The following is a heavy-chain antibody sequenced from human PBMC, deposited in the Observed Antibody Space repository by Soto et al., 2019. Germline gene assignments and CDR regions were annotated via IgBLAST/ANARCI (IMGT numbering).Heavy chain of an antibody. V-gene: IGHV4-61*01. CDR3: ARALRAYCGGDCYSAYFDY. Sequence: QVQLQESGPGLVKPSETLSLTCTVSGGSVSSGSYYWSWIRQPPGKGLEWIGYIYYSGSTNYNPPIKCRVTISVDTSKNQFSLKLSSVTAADTAVYYCARALRAYCGGDCYSAYFDYWGQGTLVTVSS. CDR2: IYYSGST. J-gene: IGHJ4*02. D-gene: IGHD2-21*02. CDR1: GGSVSSGSYY.